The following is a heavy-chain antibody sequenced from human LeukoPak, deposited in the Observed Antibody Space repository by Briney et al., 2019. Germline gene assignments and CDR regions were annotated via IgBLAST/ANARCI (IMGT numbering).Heavy chain of an antibody. CDR1: AGSISSSGFY. D-gene: IGHD6-13*01. CDR3: ARKKLVARGYFDS. Sequence: SETLSLTCTVSAGSISSSGFYWDWIRQSPGKGLEWIGSISQSGTTYYNPPLKSRVAIFVDTSKSQFSLKLSSVTAADTAVYYCARKKLVARGYFDSWGQGVLVTVSS. J-gene: IGHJ4*02. V-gene: IGHV4-39*01. CDR2: ISQSGTT.